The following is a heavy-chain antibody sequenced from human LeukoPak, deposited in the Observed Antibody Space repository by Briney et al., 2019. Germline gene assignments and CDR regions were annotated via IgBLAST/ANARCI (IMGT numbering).Heavy chain of an antibody. Sequence: SETLSLTCTVSGYSISSGYYWGWIRQPPGKGLEWIGSIYHSGSTYYNPSLKSRVTISVDTSKNQFSPKLSSVTAADTAVYYCASTDRITIFGVVSDWGQGTLVTVSS. V-gene: IGHV4-38-2*02. CDR2: IYHSGST. CDR3: ASTDRITIFGVVSD. J-gene: IGHJ4*02. D-gene: IGHD3-3*01. CDR1: GYSISSGYY.